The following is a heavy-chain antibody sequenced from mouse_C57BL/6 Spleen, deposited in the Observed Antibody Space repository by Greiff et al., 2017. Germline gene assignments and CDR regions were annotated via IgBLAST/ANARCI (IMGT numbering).Heavy chain of an antibody. J-gene: IGHJ1*03. Sequence: EVHLVESGGGLVKPGGSLKLSCAASGFTFSSYAMSWVRQTPEKRLEWVATISAGGSYTYYPDNVKGRFTISRDNATNNLYLQKSHLRSEDTAMYYGERDDGSSPCWDFDVWGTGTTVTVSS. CDR1: GFTFSSYA. CDR3: ERDDGSSPCWDFDV. V-gene: IGHV5-4*01. CDR2: ISAGGSYT. D-gene: IGHD1-1*01.